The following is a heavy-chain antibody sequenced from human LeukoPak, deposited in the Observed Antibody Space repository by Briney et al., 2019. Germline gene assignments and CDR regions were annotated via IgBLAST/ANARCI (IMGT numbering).Heavy chain of an antibody. D-gene: IGHD4-17*01. CDR2: IYYTGST. CDR1: GGSISSGGYY. Sequence: PSETLCLTCTVSGGSISSGGYYWSWIRQHPRKGLEWIGYIYYTGSTYYNPSLKSRISISVDTSKNQFSLKLSSVTAADTAVYYCARTKPMVTLFDYWGQGTLVTVSS. V-gene: IGHV4-31*03. CDR3: ARTKPMVTLFDY. J-gene: IGHJ4*02.